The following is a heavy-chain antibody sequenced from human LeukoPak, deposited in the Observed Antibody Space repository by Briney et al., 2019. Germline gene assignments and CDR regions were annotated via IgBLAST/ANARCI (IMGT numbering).Heavy chain of an antibody. CDR3: ARHPGRLFDY. CDR2: IYYSGNT. Sequence: SETLSLTCTVSGGSISSSSFYWGWIRQPPGKGLEWIGSIYYSGNTYYNPSLMSRVSISVDTSKNQFSLKLSSVTAADTAVYYCARHPGRLFDYWGQGTLVTVSS. V-gene: IGHV4-39*01. J-gene: IGHJ4*02. CDR1: GGSISSSSFY.